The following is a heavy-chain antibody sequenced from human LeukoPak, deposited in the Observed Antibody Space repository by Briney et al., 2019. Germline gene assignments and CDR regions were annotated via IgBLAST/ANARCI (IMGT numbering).Heavy chain of an antibody. Sequence: SETLSLTCAVSGYSISSGYYWGWIRQPPGKGLEWVGSIYHSGSTYYNPSLKSRVTISVDTSKNQFSLKLSSVTAADTAVYYCARHAMVRGVMSAFDIWGQGTMVTVSS. CDR2: IYHSGST. D-gene: IGHD3-10*01. CDR3: ARHAMVRGVMSAFDI. CDR1: GYSISSGYY. J-gene: IGHJ3*02. V-gene: IGHV4-38-2*01.